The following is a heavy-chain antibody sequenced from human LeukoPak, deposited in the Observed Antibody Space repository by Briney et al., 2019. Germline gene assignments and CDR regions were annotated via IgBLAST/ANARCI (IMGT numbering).Heavy chain of an antibody. V-gene: IGHV3-23*01. Sequence: GGSLRLSCAASGLTFSTSAMNWVRQVPGKGLEWLAAISGSGDSKYHADSVKGRFAISRDNSKNTLYLQMNSLRADDTAVYFCAKDLRYCSPTICYYSGMNVWGQGTTVTVSS. CDR1: GLTFSTSA. CDR2: ISGSGDSK. CDR3: AKDLRYCSPTICYYSGMNV. D-gene: IGHD2-21*01. J-gene: IGHJ6*02.